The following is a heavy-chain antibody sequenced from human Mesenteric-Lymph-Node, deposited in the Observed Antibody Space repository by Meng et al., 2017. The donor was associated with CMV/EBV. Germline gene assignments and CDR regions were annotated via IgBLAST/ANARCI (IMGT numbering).Heavy chain of an antibody. CDR3: ARDQKLGQWLATAYYYYSMDV. J-gene: IGHJ6*02. Sequence: GESLKISCAASGFTFSSYAIRWVRQAPGKGLEWVAVISYDGSTEYYADSVKGRFTISRENSKNTLYLQMNSLRPEDTAVYYCARDQKLGQWLATAYYYYSMDVWGQGTTVTVSS. V-gene: IGHV3-30-3*01. CDR1: GFTFSSYA. CDR2: ISYDGSTE. D-gene: IGHD6-19*01.